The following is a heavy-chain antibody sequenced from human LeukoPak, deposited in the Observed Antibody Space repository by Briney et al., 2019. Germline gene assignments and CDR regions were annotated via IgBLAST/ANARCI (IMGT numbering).Heavy chain of an antibody. Sequence: SETLSLTCTVSGGSISSYYWSWIRQPPGKGLEWIGYIYYSGSTNYNPSLKSRVTISVDTSKNQFSLKLSSVTAADTAVYYCARDDYGDLTDWGQGTLVTVSS. J-gene: IGHJ4*02. CDR2: IYYSGST. CDR3: ARDDYGDLTD. V-gene: IGHV4-59*01. D-gene: IGHD4-17*01. CDR1: GGSISSYY.